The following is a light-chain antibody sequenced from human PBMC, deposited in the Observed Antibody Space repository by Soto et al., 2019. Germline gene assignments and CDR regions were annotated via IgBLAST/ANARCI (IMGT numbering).Light chain of an antibody. CDR3: SSYTSSSLRYV. J-gene: IGLJ1*01. CDR1: SSDVGYYNY. V-gene: IGLV2-14*03. Sequence: QSVLTQPASVSGSPGQSITISRTGTSSDVGYYNYVSWYQQHPGKAPKLLIYDVSHRPSGVSNRFSGSKSGNTASLTISGLQAEDEADYYCSSYTSSSLRYVFGTGTKVTVL. CDR2: DVS.